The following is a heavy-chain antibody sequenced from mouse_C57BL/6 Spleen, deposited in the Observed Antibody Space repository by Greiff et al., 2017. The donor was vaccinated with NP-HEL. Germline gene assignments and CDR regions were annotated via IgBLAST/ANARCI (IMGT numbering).Heavy chain of an antibody. Sequence: EVHLVESGGDLVKPGGSLKLSCAASGFTFSSYGMSWVRQTPDKRLEWVATISSGGSYTYYPDSVKGRFTISRDNAKNTLYLQMSSLKSEDTAMYYCARHEEPYAMDYWGQGTSVTVSS. CDR3: ARHEEPYAMDY. V-gene: IGHV5-6*01. CDR1: GFTFSSYG. CDR2: ISSGGSYT. J-gene: IGHJ4*01.